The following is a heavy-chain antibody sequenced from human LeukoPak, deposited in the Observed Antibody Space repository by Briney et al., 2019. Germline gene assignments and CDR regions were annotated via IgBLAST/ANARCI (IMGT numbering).Heavy chain of an antibody. J-gene: IGHJ4*02. CDR2: IKQDGSEK. CDR1: GFTFSDYW. D-gene: IGHD1-26*01. V-gene: IGHV3-7*05. CDR3: ARDGTSIVGSLDY. Sequence: GGSLRLSCAASGFTFSDYWMNWVRQAPGKGLEWVASIKQDGSEKYYVDSVKGRFTISRDNAKNSLYLQMNSLRAEDTAVYCCARDGTSIVGSLDYWGQGTLVTVSS.